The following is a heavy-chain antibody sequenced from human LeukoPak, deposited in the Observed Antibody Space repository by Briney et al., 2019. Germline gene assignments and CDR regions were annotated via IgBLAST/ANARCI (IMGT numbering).Heavy chain of an antibody. D-gene: IGHD2-2*02. CDR2: IYAGGNT. CDR3: ARETYCSSITCYNVVDAFDI. J-gene: IGHJ3*02. V-gene: IGHV4-61*02. Sequence: PSETLSLTCTVSGASITSGNLYWSWVRQSAGKRLEWIGRIYAGGNTNYNPSLKSRVTITLDTSKNQFSLKLSSVTAADTAVYYCARETYCSSITCYNVVDAFDIWGQGTMVTVSS. CDR1: GASITSGNLY.